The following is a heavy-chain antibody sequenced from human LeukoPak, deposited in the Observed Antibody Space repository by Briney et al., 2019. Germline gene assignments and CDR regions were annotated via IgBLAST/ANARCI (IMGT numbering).Heavy chain of an antibody. V-gene: IGHV3-23*01. CDR1: GFTFSSYA. Sequence: GGSLRLSCAASGFTFSSYAMSWVRQAPGKGLEWVSAISGSGGSTYYADSVKGRFTISRDNSKNTLYLQMNSLRAEDTAVYYCAKASPVTSRAATTDDYWGQGTLVTVSS. D-gene: IGHD4-17*01. CDR2: ISGSGGST. CDR3: AKASPVTSRAATTDDY. J-gene: IGHJ4*02.